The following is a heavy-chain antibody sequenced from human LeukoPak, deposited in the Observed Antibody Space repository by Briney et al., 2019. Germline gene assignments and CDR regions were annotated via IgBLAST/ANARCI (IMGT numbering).Heavy chain of an antibody. CDR3: GSRRTAMFGVIKGPIDY. D-gene: IGHD3-3*01. V-gene: IGHV4-34*01. Sequence: PSETLSFTCAVYGGSFSDYYWTWIRQPLGKGLEWIGEINHSGSPSNNPSLKSRVSISFDTSKNQFSLKLTSVTAADTAVYYCGSRRTAMFGVIKGPIDYWGQGTLVTVSS. CDR2: INHSGSP. J-gene: IGHJ4*02. CDR1: GGSFSDYY.